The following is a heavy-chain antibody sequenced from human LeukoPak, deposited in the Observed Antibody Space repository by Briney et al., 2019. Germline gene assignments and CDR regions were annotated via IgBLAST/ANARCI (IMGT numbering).Heavy chain of an antibody. D-gene: IGHD4-17*01. CDR3: ARVGGYGDYPGYFQH. Sequence: GASVKVSCKASGGTFTSYAISWVRQAPGQGLEWMGGIIPIFGTANYAQKFQGRVTITADESTSTAYMELSSLRSEDTAVYYCARVGGYGDYPGYFQHCGQGTLVTVSS. J-gene: IGHJ1*01. V-gene: IGHV1-69*13. CDR2: IIPIFGTA. CDR1: GGTFTSYA.